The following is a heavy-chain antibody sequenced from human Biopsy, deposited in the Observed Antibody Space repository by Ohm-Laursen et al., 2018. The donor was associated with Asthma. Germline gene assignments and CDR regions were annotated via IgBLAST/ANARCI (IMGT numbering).Heavy chain of an antibody. D-gene: IGHD3-22*01. V-gene: IGHV3-9*01. Sequence: SLRLSCAATGFSFDDCAMHWVRQAPGKGLEWVSSISWNSGNIDYAVSVKGRFTISRDNAKNSLYLQMQSLRPEDTAFYYCAKSADYYDSTDYPDFWGRGTLVTVSS. CDR2: ISWNSGNI. CDR1: GFSFDDCA. J-gene: IGHJ4*01. CDR3: AKSADYYDSTDYPDF.